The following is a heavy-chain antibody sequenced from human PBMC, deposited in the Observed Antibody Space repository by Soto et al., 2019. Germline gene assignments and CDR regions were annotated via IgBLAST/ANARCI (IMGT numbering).Heavy chain of an antibody. CDR3: ARDSTTDKAMDDSYGMDV. CDR2: IIPIFGTA. D-gene: IGHD5-18*01. CDR1: GGTFSSYA. Sequence: QVQLVQSGAEVKKPGSSVKVSCKASGGTFSSYAISWVRQAPGQGLEWMGGIIPIFGTANYAQKFKGRVTITADESTSTAYMELSSLRSEDTAVYYCARDSTTDKAMDDSYGMDVWGQGTTVTVSS. V-gene: IGHV1-69*12. J-gene: IGHJ6*02.